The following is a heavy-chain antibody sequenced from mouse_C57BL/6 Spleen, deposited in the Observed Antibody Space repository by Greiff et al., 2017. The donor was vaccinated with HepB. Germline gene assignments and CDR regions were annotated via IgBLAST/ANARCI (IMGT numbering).Heavy chain of an antibody. CDR1: GFSLTSYA. Sequence: VKLMESGPGLVAPSQSLSITCTVSGFSLTSYAISWVRQPPGKGLEWLGVIWTGGGTNYNSALKSRLSISKDNSKSQVFLKMNSLQTDDTASYYCAIIYYDYDKDYFDYWGQGTTLTVSS. J-gene: IGHJ2*01. D-gene: IGHD2-4*01. CDR2: IWTGGGT. V-gene: IGHV2-9-1*01. CDR3: AIIYYDYDKDYFDY.